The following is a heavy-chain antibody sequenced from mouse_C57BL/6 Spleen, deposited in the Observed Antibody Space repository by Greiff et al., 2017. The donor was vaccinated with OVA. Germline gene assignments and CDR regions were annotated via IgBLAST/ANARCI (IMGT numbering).Heavy chain of an antibody. V-gene: IGHV8-8*01. J-gene: IGHJ2*01. D-gene: IGHD1-2*01. CDR1: GFSLSTFGMG. Sequence: QVTLKVCGPGILQPSQSLSLTCSFSGFSLSTFGMGVGWIRQPSGKGLEWLAHIWWDDDKYYNTALKSRLTVSKDTSKSQVFRKIDNVDTADTATYYGARIGGYGRYYFDYWGQGTTLTVSS. CDR2: IWWDDDK. CDR3: ARIGGYGRYYFDY.